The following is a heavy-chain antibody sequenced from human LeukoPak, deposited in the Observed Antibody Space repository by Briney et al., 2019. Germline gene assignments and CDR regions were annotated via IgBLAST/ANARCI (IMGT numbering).Heavy chain of an antibody. CDR2: IYTSGST. Sequence: SETLSLTCTVSGGSISSYYWSWIRQPAGKGLEWIGRIYTSGSTNYNPSLKSRVTISVDTSKNQFSLKLSSVTAADTAVYYCARRGNYYDSSGYYPNDAFDIWGQGTMVTVSS. V-gene: IGHV4-4*07. CDR1: GGSISSYY. CDR3: ARRGNYYDSSGYYPNDAFDI. D-gene: IGHD3-22*01. J-gene: IGHJ3*02.